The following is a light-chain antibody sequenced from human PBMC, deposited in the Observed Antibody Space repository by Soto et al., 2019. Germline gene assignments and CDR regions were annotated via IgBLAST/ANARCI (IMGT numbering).Light chain of an antibody. CDR1: NSNIGSNL. V-gene: IGLV1-51*01. Sequence: QSVLTQPPSVSAAPGQRVTISCSGSNSNIGSNLVAWYQQLPGTAPRLLIYDNNKRPSGIPDRFSGSKSGTSATLGITGLQTGDEADYFCGAWDNNLSARLFGGGTKVTVL. CDR2: DNN. J-gene: IGLJ2*01. CDR3: GAWDNNLSARL.